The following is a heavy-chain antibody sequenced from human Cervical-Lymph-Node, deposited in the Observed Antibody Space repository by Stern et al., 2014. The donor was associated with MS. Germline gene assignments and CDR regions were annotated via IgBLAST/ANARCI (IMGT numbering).Heavy chain of an antibody. V-gene: IGHV1-2*02. CDR2: INPNSGGP. CDR1: GYIFTGYY. J-gene: IGHJ5*02. D-gene: IGHD6-6*01. CDR3: TRALRIADRPSPGGHWFDP. Sequence: VQLVESWAEVEKPGASVKVSCKASGYIFTGYYLHWARQAPGQGLEWMGRINPNSGGPSYAQSFQGRVTLTRDTSITTAYMDLSRLTSDDTAVYYCTRALRIADRPSPGGHWFDPWGQGTLVIVSS.